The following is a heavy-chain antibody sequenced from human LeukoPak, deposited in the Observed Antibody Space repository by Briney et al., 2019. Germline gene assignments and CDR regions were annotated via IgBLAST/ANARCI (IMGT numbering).Heavy chain of an antibody. J-gene: IGHJ4*02. CDR1: GGTFSSYA. V-gene: IGHV1-46*01. D-gene: IGHD6-13*01. CDR3: ARAPRNSSTMLDY. CDR2: INANDGST. Sequence: ASVTVSCKASGGTFSSYAISWVRQAPGQGLEWMALINANDGSTAYAHEFQGRVTMTRDTSTSTVYMDLSSLTSEDTAVYYCARAPRNSSTMLDYWGQGTLVTVSS.